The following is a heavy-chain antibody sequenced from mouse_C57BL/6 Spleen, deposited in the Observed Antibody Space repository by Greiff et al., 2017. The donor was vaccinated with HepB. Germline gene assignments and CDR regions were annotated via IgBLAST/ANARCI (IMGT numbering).Heavy chain of an antibody. J-gene: IGHJ2*01. D-gene: IGHD2-4*01. CDR1: GYTFTSYW. CDR3: ARSGDYDEWDDY. Sequence: VQLQQSGAELAKPGASVKLSCKASGYTFTSYWMHWVKQRPGQGLEWIRYINPSSGYTKYNQKFKDKDTLTADKSSSTAYMQLSSLTYEDTAVYYCARSGDYDEWDDYWGQGTTLTVSS. V-gene: IGHV1-7*01. CDR2: INPSSGYT.